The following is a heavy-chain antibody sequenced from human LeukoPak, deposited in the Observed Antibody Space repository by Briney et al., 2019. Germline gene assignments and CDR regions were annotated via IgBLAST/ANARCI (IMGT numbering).Heavy chain of an antibody. CDR3: AKVGSGWYVDY. J-gene: IGHJ4*02. CDR2: ISISGGTI. V-gene: IGHV3-48*03. D-gene: IGHD6-19*01. Sequence: GGSLRLSCAASGFPFSSFEMNWVSQAPGKGLEWVSYISISGGTIHYADSVKGRFTISRDNANKLLHLQMNSLRVEDTAVYYCAKVGSGWYVDYWGQGALVTVSS. CDR1: GFPFSSFE.